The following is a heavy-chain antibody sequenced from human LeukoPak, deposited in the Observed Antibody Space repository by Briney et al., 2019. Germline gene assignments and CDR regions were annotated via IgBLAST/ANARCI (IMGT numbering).Heavy chain of an antibody. J-gene: IGHJ6*03. CDR2: INHSGST. CDR1: GGSISSGGYS. V-gene: IGHV4-34*01. Sequence: PSETLSLTCAVSGGSISSGGYSWSWIRQPPGKGLEWIGEINHSGSTNYNPSLKSRVTISVDTSKNQFSLKLSSVTAADTAVYYCASSFGDYGPDYYYMDVWGKGTTVNVSS. D-gene: IGHD4-17*01. CDR3: ASSFGDYGPDYYYMDV.